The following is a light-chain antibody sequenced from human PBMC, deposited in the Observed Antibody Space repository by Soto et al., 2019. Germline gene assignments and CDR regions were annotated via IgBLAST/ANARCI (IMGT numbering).Light chain of an antibody. CDR3: KQSYGNPYN. CDR1: QGISSW. CDR2: AAS. Sequence: DIQMTQSPSSVSASVGDRVTITCRASQGISSWLGWYQQKPGQAPKLLIFAASTLQGGVPPRFSGSASGTNSFLTIAGLQREDFATYHCKQSYGNPYNFGQVTK. V-gene: IGKV1-12*01. J-gene: IGKJ2*01.